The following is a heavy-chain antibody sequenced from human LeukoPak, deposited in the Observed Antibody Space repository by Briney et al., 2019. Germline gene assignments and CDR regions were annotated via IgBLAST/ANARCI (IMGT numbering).Heavy chain of an antibody. V-gene: IGHV3-9*01. CDR3: VKGSLFRPINMHSYFDY. CDR1: GFTFDDYG. J-gene: IGHJ4*02. CDR2: INWDSGSV. D-gene: IGHD2-21*01. Sequence: GRSLRPSCAASGFTFDDYGMHWVRQVPGEGLEWVSGINWDSGSVGYADSVKGRFTISRDNAKNSLYLRMNSLRAEDTAFYYCVKGSLFRPINMHSYFDYWGQVTLVTVSS.